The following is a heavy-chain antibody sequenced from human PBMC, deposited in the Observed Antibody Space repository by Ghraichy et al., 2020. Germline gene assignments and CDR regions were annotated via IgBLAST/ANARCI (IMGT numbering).Heavy chain of an antibody. J-gene: IGHJ3*02. CDR2: IKHSGST. D-gene: IGHD3-9*01. CDR1: VGSFSGYY. CDR3: ARGGYYDILAGYSDVFDI. V-gene: IGHV4-34*01. Sequence: SETLSLTCAVYVGSFSGYYWSWIRQSPGKGLEWIGEIKHSGSTNYNPSLKSRVTISSDTSKNQFSLKLSSVTAADTAVYYCARGGYYDILAGYSDVFDIWGQGTMVTVSS.